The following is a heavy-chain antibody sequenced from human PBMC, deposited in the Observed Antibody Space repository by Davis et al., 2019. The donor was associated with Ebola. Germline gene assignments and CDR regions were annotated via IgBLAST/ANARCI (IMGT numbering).Heavy chain of an antibody. D-gene: IGHD3-22*01. J-gene: IGHJ5*02. CDR1: GGSITTYY. CDR2: LHYSGST. CDR3: ARLSYYYDNSAYSRPYNWFDP. Sequence: SETLSLTCTVSGGSITTYYWGWIPQSPEKGLEWIGYLHYSGSTNYNPSLKSRVTTSVDTSKNQFSLKLTSVTAADTAVYYCARLSYYYDNSAYSRPYNWFDPWGQGTLVTVSS. V-gene: IGHV4-59*08.